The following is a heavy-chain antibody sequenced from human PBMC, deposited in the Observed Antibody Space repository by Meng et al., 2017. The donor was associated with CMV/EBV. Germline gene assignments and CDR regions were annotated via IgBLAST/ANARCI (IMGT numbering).Heavy chain of an antibody. D-gene: IGHD4-11*01. Sequence: GESLKISCAASGFTFSSYAMHWVRQAPGKGLEWVAAISYDGSNKYYADSVKGRFTISRDNSKNTLYLQMNSLRAEDTAVYYCAIHSNYFDYWGQGTLVTVSS. CDR3: AIHSNYFDY. V-gene: IGHV3-30-3*01. CDR2: ISYDGSNK. CDR1: GFTFSSYA. J-gene: IGHJ4*02.